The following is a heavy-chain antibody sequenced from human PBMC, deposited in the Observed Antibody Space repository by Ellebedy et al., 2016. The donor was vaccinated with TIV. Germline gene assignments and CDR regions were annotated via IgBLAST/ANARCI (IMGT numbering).Heavy chain of an antibody. Sequence: AASVKVSCKVSGYTLTELSIHWVRQATGQGLEWMGWMNPNSGNTEYAQKFQGRVTMTRNTSITTAFMELSSLRSEDTAVYYCARGPFMITFGGVIMDVWGQGTTVTVSS. J-gene: IGHJ6*02. D-gene: IGHD3-16*02. V-gene: IGHV1-8*01. CDR2: MNPNSGNT. CDR1: GYTLTELS. CDR3: ARGPFMITFGGVIMDV.